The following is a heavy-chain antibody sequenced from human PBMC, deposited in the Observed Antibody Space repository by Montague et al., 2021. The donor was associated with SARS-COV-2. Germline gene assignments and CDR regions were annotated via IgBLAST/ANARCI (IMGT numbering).Heavy chain of an antibody. Sequence: SETLSLTCTVSGGSISSYYWSWIRQPPGKGLEWIGYIYTSGSTTYNPPPKSQVTIPVNTSKNKFSLKLSLVTAADTAVYYCARVFPRWLQFDPYFDYWGQGTLVTVSS. CDR2: IYTSGST. CDR3: ARVFPRWLQFDPYFDY. J-gene: IGHJ4*02. D-gene: IGHD5-24*01. V-gene: IGHV4-59*01. CDR1: GGSISSYY.